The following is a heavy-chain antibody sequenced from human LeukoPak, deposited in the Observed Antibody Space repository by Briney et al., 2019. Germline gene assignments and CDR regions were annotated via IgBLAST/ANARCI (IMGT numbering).Heavy chain of an antibody. Sequence: ASVKVSCKASGYTLTSYGISWVRQAPGQGLEWMGWISAYNGNTNYAQKLQGRVTMTTDTSTSTAYMELRSLRSDDTAVYYCARDFYDFWSGNIDPNRFDYWGQGTLVTVSS. J-gene: IGHJ4*02. D-gene: IGHD3-3*01. CDR1: GYTLTSYG. CDR3: ARDFYDFWSGNIDPNRFDY. CDR2: ISAYNGNT. V-gene: IGHV1-18*01.